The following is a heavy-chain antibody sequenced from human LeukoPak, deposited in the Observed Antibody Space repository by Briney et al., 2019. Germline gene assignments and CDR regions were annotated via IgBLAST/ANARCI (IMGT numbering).Heavy chain of an antibody. Sequence: GGSLRLSCAASGFTFSSYGMNWVRQAPGRGLEWVAVTSNDGSNKHYADSVKGRFTISRDNSKNTMYQQMNSRRTEDTAVYYCASNVAAGFWGQGTLVTVSS. D-gene: IGHD6-13*01. V-gene: IGHV3-30*03. CDR2: TSNDGSNK. CDR3: ASNVAAGF. CDR1: GFTFSSYG. J-gene: IGHJ4*02.